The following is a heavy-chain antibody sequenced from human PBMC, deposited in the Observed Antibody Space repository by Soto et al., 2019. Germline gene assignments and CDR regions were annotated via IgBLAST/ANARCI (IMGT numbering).Heavy chain of an antibody. D-gene: IGHD3-22*01. CDR2: IYHSGST. CDR1: GGSISSGGYP. V-gene: IGHV4-30-2*01. CDR3: ATTYYDSSGYHLGGAFDI. J-gene: IGHJ3*02. Sequence: SETLSLTCAVSGGSISSGGYPWSWIRQPPGKGLEWIGYIYHSGSTYYNPSLKSRVTISVDRSKNQFSLKLSSVTAADTAVYYCATTYYDSSGYHLGGAFDIWGQGTMVTVSS.